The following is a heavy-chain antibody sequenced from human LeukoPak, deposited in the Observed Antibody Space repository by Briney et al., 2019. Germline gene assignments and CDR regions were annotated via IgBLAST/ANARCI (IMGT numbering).Heavy chain of an antibody. CDR1: GGFTSPYK. V-gene: IGHV4-59*01. D-gene: IGHD5-18*01. Sequence: PSETLSLTCTVSGGFTSPYKWNWIRQPPGKGLEWIGYIYYSGSTNYNPSLKSRVTISVDTSKNQFSLKLSSVTAADTAVYYCARLMGGYSYGSYYFDYWGQGTLVTVSS. CDR3: ARLMGGYSYGSYYFDY. CDR2: IYYSGST. J-gene: IGHJ4*02.